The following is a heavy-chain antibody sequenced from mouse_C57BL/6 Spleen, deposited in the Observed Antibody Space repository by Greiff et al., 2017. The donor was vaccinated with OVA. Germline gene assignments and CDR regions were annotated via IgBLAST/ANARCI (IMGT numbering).Heavy chain of an antibody. CDR1: GFSLSTLGMG. J-gene: IGHJ3*01. V-gene: IGHV8-8*01. Sequence: VKLVESGPGILQPSQTLSLTCSFSGFSLSTLGMGVGWIRQPSGKGLEWLAHIWWDDDKYYNPALKSRLTISKDTSKNQVFLKIANVDTADTATYYCARIAGLGRAWFAYWGQGTLVTVSA. D-gene: IGHD4-1*01. CDR2: IWWDDDK. CDR3: ARIAGLGRAWFAY.